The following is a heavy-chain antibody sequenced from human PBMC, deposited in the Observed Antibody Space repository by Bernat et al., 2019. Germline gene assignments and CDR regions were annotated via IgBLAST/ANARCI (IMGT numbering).Heavy chain of an antibody. CDR2: ISSSGSTI. D-gene: IGHD2-15*01. V-gene: IGHV3-48*03. CDR1: GFTFSSYE. J-gene: IGHJ3*02. Sequence: EVQLVESGGGLVQPGGSLRLSCAASGFTFSSYEMNWVRQAPGKGLEWVSYISSSGSTIYYADSVKGRFTISRDNAKNSLYLQMNSLRAEDTAVYYCARAMKKYCSGGSCYRGPQKNRGAFDIWGQGTMVTVSS. CDR3: ARAMKKYCSGGSCYRGPQKNRGAFDI.